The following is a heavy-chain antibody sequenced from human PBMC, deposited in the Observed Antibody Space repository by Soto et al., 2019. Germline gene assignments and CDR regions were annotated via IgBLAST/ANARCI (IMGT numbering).Heavy chain of an antibody. V-gene: IGHV4-31*03. Sequence: QVQLQESGPGLVKPSQTLSLTCTVSGGSISSGGYYWSWIRQHPGKGLEWIGYIYYSGSTYYNPSIKSRVTISVDPSKNQFSLKLSSVTAADTAVYYCARANRQLWFYDYWGQGTLVTVSS. CDR2: IYYSGST. CDR1: GGSISSGGYY. D-gene: IGHD5-18*01. CDR3: ARANRQLWFYDY. J-gene: IGHJ4*02.